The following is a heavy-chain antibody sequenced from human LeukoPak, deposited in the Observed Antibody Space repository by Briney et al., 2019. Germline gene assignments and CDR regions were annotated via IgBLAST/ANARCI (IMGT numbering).Heavy chain of an antibody. V-gene: IGHV1-46*01. CDR1: GYTFTSYY. Sequence: ASVKVSCKASGYTFTSYYMHWVRQAPGQGLEWMGIINPSGGSTSYAQKFQGRVTMTRDTSTSTVYMELSSLRSEDTAVYYCARGLNDYGDYVIFYGMDVWAKGPRSPSP. CDR3: ARGLNDYGDYVIFYGMDV. CDR2: INPSGGST. D-gene: IGHD4-17*01. J-gene: IGHJ6*02.